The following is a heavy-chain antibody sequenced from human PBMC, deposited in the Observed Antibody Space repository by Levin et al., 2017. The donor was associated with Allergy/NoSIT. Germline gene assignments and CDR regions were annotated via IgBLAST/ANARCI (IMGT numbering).Heavy chain of an antibody. CDR3: VFGPTFGSGRDSLLYYTMDV. CDR1: GLTFTFTNFP. Sequence: GGSLRLSCAASGLTFTFTNFPMSWVRQAPGTGLEWVSAISGSGGRAYYPDSGKGRFTISRDNSKNTLYLQLNSLRAEDTAVYYCVFGPTFGSGRDSLLYYTMDVWGQGTTVTVSS. V-gene: IGHV3-23*01. CDR2: ISGSGGRA. J-gene: IGHJ6*02. D-gene: IGHD3-10*01.